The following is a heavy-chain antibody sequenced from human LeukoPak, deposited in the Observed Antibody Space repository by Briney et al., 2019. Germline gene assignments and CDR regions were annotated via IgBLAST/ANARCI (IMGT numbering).Heavy chain of an antibody. D-gene: IGHD3-3*01. V-gene: IGHV1-69*13. J-gene: IGHJ4*02. CDR1: GGTFSSYA. Sequence: VASVTVSCTASGGTFSSYAISWVRQAPGQGLEWMGGIIPIFGTANYAQKFQGRVTITADESTSTAYMELSSLRSEDTAVYYCARVILEWSFYFDYWGQGTLVTVSS. CDR3: ARVILEWSFYFDY. CDR2: IIPIFGTA.